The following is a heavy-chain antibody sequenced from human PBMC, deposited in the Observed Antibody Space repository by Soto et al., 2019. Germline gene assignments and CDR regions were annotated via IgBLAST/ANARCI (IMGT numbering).Heavy chain of an antibody. CDR3: AGDGDYVPHPGYSMDV. CDR2: IYYSGST. CDR1: GGSISSYY. J-gene: IGHJ6*02. Sequence: QVQLQESGPGLVKPSETLSLTCTVSGGSISSYYWSWIRQPPGKGLEWIGYIYYSGSTNYNPSLKSRVTISVDTATNQVPLKLSSVTAADTAVYYCAGDGDYVPHPGYSMDVWGQGTTVTVSS. V-gene: IGHV4-59*01. D-gene: IGHD4-17*01.